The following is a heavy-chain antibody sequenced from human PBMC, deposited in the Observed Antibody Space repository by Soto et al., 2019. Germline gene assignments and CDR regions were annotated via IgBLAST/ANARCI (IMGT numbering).Heavy chain of an antibody. Sequence: QVQLVESGGGVVQPGRSLRLSCAASGFTFSSYGMHWVRQVPGKGLEWVAVIWFDGSNKFYADSVKGRFTISRDNSKNTVSLPMNSLRDEDSAAYYCATTGPYWGQGTLVTVSS. CDR2: IWFDGSNK. CDR1: GFTFSSYG. CDR3: ATTGPY. J-gene: IGHJ4*02. V-gene: IGHV3-33*01.